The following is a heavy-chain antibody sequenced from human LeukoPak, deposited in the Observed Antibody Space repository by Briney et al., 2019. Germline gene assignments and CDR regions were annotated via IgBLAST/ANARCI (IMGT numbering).Heavy chain of an antibody. CDR2: INHSGST. J-gene: IGHJ5*02. V-gene: IGHV4-34*01. CDR3: ARDYNWNDVEDGWFDP. Sequence: SETLSLTCAVYGGSFSGYYWSWIRQPPGKGLEWIGEINHSGSTSYNPSLKSRVTISVDTSKNQFSLKLSFVTAADTAVYYCARDYNWNDVEDGWFDPWGQGTLVTVSS. D-gene: IGHD1-20*01. CDR1: GGSFSGYY.